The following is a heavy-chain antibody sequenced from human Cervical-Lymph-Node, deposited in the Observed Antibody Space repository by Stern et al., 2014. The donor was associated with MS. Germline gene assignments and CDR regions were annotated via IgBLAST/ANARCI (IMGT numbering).Heavy chain of an antibody. CDR1: GFTFSNHV. V-gene: IGHV3-23*04. J-gene: IGHJ4*02. CDR2: ISGSAGTT. D-gene: IGHD6-19*01. CDR3: AKVAETVAGFYFDY. Sequence: VQLVESGGDLVQPGGSLRLSCAASGFTFSNHVMNWVCQAPGKGLEWVSGISGSAGTTYYADSVKGRFTVSRDNSKNTLYLQLNSLRAEDTAVYYCAKVAETVAGFYFDYWGQGTLVTVSS.